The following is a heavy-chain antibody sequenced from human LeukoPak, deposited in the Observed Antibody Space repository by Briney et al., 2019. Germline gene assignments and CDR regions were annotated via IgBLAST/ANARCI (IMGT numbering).Heavy chain of an antibody. CDR3: ARLGRFLEWSGYYYYYMDV. Sequence: SETLSLTCTVSGGSISSGGYYWSWIRQHPGKGLEWIGYIYYSGSTYYNPSLKSRVTISVDTSKNQFSLKLSSVTAADTAVYYCARLGRFLEWSGYYYYYMDVWGKGTTVTVSS. D-gene: IGHD3-3*01. CDR2: IYYSGST. V-gene: IGHV4-31*03. CDR1: GGSISSGGYY. J-gene: IGHJ6*03.